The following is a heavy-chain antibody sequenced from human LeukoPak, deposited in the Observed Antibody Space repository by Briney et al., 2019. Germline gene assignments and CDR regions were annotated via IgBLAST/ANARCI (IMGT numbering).Heavy chain of an antibody. CDR3: ARGHYSSSSFWFDP. D-gene: IGHD6-6*01. CDR2: IHYSGST. Sequence: ASETLSLTCTVSGASISSLYWSWIRQPPGKGLEWVGYIHYSGSTNYIPSLKSRVTISLDPSKNQFSLKLTSVTAADTAVYYCARGHYSSSSFWFDPWGQGTLVTVSS. V-gene: IGHV4-59*11. J-gene: IGHJ5*02. CDR1: GASISSLY.